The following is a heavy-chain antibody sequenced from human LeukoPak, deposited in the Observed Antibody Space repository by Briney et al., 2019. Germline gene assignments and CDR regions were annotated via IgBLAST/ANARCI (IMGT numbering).Heavy chain of an antibody. CDR3: ARTYDSSGYYFDY. CDR1: GGTFSSYA. V-gene: IGHV1-69*05. Sequence: SVKVSCKASGGTFSSYAISWVRQAPGQGLEWMGGIIHIFGTANYAQKFQGRVTITTDESTSTAYMELSSLRSEDTAVYYCARTYDSSGYYFDYWGQGTLVTVSS. CDR2: IIHIFGTA. D-gene: IGHD3-22*01. J-gene: IGHJ4*02.